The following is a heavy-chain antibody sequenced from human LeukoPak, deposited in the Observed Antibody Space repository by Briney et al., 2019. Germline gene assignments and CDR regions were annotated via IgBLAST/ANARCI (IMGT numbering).Heavy chain of an antibody. CDR3: ARDGGYYDSSGYYYVDWYFDL. CDR1: GGSFSGYY. CDR2: IYHSGST. J-gene: IGHJ2*01. Sequence: SETLSLTCAVYGGSFSGYYWGWIRQPPGKGLEWIGSIYHSGSTYYNPSLKSRVTISVDTSKNQFSLKLSSVTAADTAVYYCARDGGYYDSSGYYYVDWYFDLWGRGTLVTVSS. D-gene: IGHD3-22*01. V-gene: IGHV4-38-2*02.